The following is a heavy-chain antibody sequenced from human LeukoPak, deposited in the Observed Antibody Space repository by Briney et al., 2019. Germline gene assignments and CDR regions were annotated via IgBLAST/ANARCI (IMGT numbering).Heavy chain of an antibody. CDR1: GGSIIRDGFY. D-gene: IGHD1-1*01. J-gene: IGHJ4*02. CDR2: IYYSGTT. V-gene: IGHV4-31*03. CDR3: ASAPNSKYFDF. Sequence: SETLSLTCTVSGGSIIRDGFYWSWIRQQPGKGLEWIGYIYYSGTTSYNPSLGSRFTISIDTSKNEFSLTLNSVTAADTAIYFCASAPNSKYFDFWGQGTLGTVSS.